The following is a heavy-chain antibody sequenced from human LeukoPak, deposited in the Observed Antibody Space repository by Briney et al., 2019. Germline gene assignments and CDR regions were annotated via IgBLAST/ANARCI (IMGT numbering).Heavy chain of an antibody. CDR1: GFTFSTYD. V-gene: IGHV3-13*01. CDR2: IGTGGDT. Sequence: PGGSLRLSCAASGFTFSTYDMHWVRQGTGKGLEWVSAIGTGGDTYYSGSVKGRFTISRENAKKSLYLQMSSLRAEDTAVYYCARAVDYYYGMDVWGQGTTVTVSS. J-gene: IGHJ6*02. D-gene: IGHD2-15*01. CDR3: ARAVDYYYGMDV.